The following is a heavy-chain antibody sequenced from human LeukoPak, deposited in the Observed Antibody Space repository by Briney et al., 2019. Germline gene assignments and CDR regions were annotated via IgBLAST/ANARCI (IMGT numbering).Heavy chain of an antibody. CDR2: INSDASST. V-gene: IGHV3-74*01. CDR3: TRVRGYDFDF. J-gene: IGHJ4*02. Sequence: GGSLRLSCAASGFTFSSYWMHWVRQVPGKGLVWVSRINSDASSTNYADSVKGRFTISRDNAKNTLYLQMTSLRAADTAVYYCTRVRGYDFDFWGQGTLVTVSS. CDR1: GFTFSSYW. D-gene: IGHD5-12*01.